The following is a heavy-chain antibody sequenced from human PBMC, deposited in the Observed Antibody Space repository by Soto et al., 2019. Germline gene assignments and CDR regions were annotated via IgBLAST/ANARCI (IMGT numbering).Heavy chain of an antibody. J-gene: IGHJ6*02. CDR1: AYTFTSYS. CDR3: ARTAMVVKNYYYYGMDV. D-gene: IGHD5-18*01. V-gene: IGHV1-69*13. CDR2: IIPILGTA. Sequence: SLKASCKDSAYTFTSYSRHWVCQSPGKGLEWMGGIIPILGTANYAQKLQGRVTITADESTSTAYRELSSLRSEDTAVYYCARTAMVVKNYYYYGMDVWGQGTTDTVSS.